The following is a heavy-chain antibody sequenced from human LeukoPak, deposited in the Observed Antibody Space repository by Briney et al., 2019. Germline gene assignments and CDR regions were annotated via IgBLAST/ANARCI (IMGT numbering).Heavy chain of an antibody. V-gene: IGHV4-30-4*01. CDR1: GGSISSGDYY. D-gene: IGHD4-11*01. CDR2: IYYSGST. Sequence: SETLSLTCTVSGGSISSGDYYWSWIRQPPGKGLEWIGYIYYSGSTYYYPSLKSRVTISVDTSKNQFSLKLSSVTAADTAVYYCARTQITVRSYYFDYWGQGTLVTVSS. CDR3: ARTQITVRSYYFDY. J-gene: IGHJ4*02.